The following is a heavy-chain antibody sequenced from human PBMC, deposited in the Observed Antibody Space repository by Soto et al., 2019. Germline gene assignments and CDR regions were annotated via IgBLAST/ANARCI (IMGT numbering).Heavy chain of an antibody. J-gene: IGHJ2*01. CDR1: GGSIDSDGSY. Sequence: QVQLQESGPGLVKPSQTLSLTCTVSGGSIDSDGSYWSWIRQSPGEGLEWLGYIYYSGTTYYNPSLKSRVSTSLDTSKNQLSLKLSSVTAADTAIYYWPSVHCVNSSCSYLDLWGRRYLVTVS. V-gene: IGHV4-31*03. D-gene: IGHD2-2*01. CDR2: IYYSGTT. CDR3: PSVHCVNSSCSYLDL.